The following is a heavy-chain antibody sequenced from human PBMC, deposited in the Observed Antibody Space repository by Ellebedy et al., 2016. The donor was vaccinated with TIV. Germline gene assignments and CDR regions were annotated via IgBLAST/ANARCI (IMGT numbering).Heavy chain of an antibody. CDR3: VRDRSLRYFDWLGYYYHGMDV. CDR1: GDSISSGDYY. V-gene: IGHV4-30-4*08. CDR2: IYYSGTT. D-gene: IGHD3-9*01. J-gene: IGHJ6*02. Sequence: SETLSLTXTVSGDSISSGDYYWSWIRQPPGKGLEWLGYIYYSGTTYYKPSLKSRLIISIDTSKNQFSLKLSSVTAADTAVYYCVRDRSLRYFDWLGYYYHGMDVWGQGTTVTVSS.